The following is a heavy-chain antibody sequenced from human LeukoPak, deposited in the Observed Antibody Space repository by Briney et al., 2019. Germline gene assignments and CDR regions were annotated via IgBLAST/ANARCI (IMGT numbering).Heavy chain of an antibody. CDR3: ATQSIASALY. CDR1: GYTFTSYG. CDR2: VSGYNGDT. Sequence: ASVKVSFKASGYTFTSYGISWVRQAPGQGLEWMGWVSGYNGDTSYAQKFQDRVTMTTNTPTTTAYMEVRSLRFDDTAVYYCATQSIASALYWGQGTPVTVSS. D-gene: IGHD6-13*01. V-gene: IGHV1-18*01. J-gene: IGHJ4*02.